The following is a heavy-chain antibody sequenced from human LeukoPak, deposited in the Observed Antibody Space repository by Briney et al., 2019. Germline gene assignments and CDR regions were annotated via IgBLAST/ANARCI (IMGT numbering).Heavy chain of an antibody. V-gene: IGHV3-9*01. D-gene: IGHD2-21*01. CDR2: ISWNSGSI. J-gene: IGHJ4*02. Sequence: GGSLRLSCAISGFTFDDYAMHWVRQAPGKGLEWVSGISWNSGSIGYADSVKGRFTISRDNAKNSLYLQMNSLRAEDTAVYYCAKDLSVVPIQRRQFDYWGQGTLVTVSS. CDR1: GFTFDDYA. CDR3: AKDLSVVPIQRRQFDY.